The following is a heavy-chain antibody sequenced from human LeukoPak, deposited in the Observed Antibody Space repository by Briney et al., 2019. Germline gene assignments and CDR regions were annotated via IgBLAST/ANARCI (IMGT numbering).Heavy chain of an antibody. CDR1: GYTFTSYD. J-gene: IGHJ4*02. D-gene: IGHD3-10*01. CDR3: ARDWNYYGSGSFDY. V-gene: IGHV1-8*03. CDR2: MNPNSGNT. Sequence: ASVKVSCKASGYTFTSYDINWVRQATGQGLEWMGWMNPNSGNTGYAQKFQGRVTITRNTSISTAYMELSSLRSEDTAVYYCARDWNYYGSGSFDYWGQGTLVTVSS.